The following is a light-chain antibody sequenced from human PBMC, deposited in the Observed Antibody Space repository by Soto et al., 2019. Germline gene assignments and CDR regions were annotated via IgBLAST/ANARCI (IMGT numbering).Light chain of an antibody. CDR1: QSISSSY. Sequence: EIVLTQSPGTLSLSPGERVTLSCRASQSISSSYLAWYQQKPGQAPMVLMYGASSRATGIPDRFSGSGSVKDFTLTISRLEPEDFAVYFCQQYGNPPPNSFGQGTKVEIK. CDR2: GAS. V-gene: IGKV3-20*01. CDR3: QQYGNPPPNS. J-gene: IGKJ2*01.